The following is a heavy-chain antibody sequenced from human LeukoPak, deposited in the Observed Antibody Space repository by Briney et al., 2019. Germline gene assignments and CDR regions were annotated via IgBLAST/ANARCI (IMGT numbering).Heavy chain of an antibody. CDR2: FDPEDGET. CDR1: GYTLTELS. Sequence: PWASVTVSCKVSGYTLTELSMHWVRQAPGKGLEWMGGFDPEDGETIYAQKFQGRVTMTEDTSTDTAYMELSSLRSEDTAVYYCATGPYDFWSGYLDYWGQGTLVTVSS. J-gene: IGHJ4*02. V-gene: IGHV1-24*01. CDR3: ATGPYDFWSGYLDY. D-gene: IGHD3-3*01.